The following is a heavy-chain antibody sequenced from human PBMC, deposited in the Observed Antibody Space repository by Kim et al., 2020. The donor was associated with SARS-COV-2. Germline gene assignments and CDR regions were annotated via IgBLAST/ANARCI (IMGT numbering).Heavy chain of an antibody. V-gene: IGHV4-59*08. CDR2: IYYSGST. Sequence: SETLSLTCTVSGGSISSYYWSWIRQPPGKGLEWIGYIYYSGSTNYNPSLKSRVTISVDTSKNQFSLKLSSVTAADTAVYYCARGKLERGRYYGMDVWGQGTTVTVSS. CDR3: ARGKLERGRYYGMDV. J-gene: IGHJ6*02. D-gene: IGHD1-1*01. CDR1: GGSISSYY.